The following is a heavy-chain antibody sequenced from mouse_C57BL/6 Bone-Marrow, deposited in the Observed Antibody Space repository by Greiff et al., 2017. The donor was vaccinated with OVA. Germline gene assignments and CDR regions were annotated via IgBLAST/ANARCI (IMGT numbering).Heavy chain of an antibody. J-gene: IGHJ4*01. V-gene: IGHV5-12*01. CDR1: GFTFSDYY. Sequence: DVMLVESGGGLVQPGGSLKLSCAASGFTFSDYYMYWVRQTPEKRLEWVAYISNGGGSTYYPDTVKGRFTISRDNAKNTLYLQMSRLKSEDTAMYYCARRVVVADYYAMDYWGQGTSVTVSS. D-gene: IGHD1-1*01. CDR2: ISNGGGST. CDR3: ARRVVVADYYAMDY.